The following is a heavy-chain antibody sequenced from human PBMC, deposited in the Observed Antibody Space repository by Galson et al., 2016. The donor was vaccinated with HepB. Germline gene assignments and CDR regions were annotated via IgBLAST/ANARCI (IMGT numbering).Heavy chain of an antibody. V-gene: IGHV3-23*01. Sequence: SLRLSCAASEFTVSDNYMSWVRQAPGKGPEWVSVISGSAYNTHYADSVRGRFTISRDNSQNTLYLQMNSLRAEDTAIYYCARDVAMIRGIINPFDYWGQGTLVTVSS. CDR1: EFTVSDNY. D-gene: IGHD3-10*01. CDR3: ARDVAMIRGIINPFDY. CDR2: ISGSAYNT. J-gene: IGHJ4*02.